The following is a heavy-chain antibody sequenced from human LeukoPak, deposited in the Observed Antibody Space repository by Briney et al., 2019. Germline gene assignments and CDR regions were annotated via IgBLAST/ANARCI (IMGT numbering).Heavy chain of an antibody. CDR1: GFTFSSYA. Sequence: GGSQRLSCAAFGFTFSSYAMSWVRQAPGKGLEWVSAISGSGGSTYYADSVKGRFTISRDNSKNTLYLQMNSLRAEDTAVYYCARGLRFFDYWGQGTLVTVSS. CDR2: ISGSGGST. D-gene: IGHD5-12*01. CDR3: ARGLRFFDY. J-gene: IGHJ4*02. V-gene: IGHV3-23*01.